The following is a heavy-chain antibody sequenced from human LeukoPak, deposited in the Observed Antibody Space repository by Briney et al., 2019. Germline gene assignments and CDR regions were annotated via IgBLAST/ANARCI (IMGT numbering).Heavy chain of an antibody. Sequence: SVKVSCKASGYTFTSYGISWVRQAPGQGLEWMGGIIPIFGTANYAQKFQGRVTITADESTSTAYMELSSLRSEDTAVCYCASRDSSGWYGEYYFDYWGQGTLVTVSS. D-gene: IGHD6-13*01. V-gene: IGHV1-69*13. CDR3: ASRDSSGWYGEYYFDY. CDR2: IIPIFGTA. CDR1: GYTFTSYG. J-gene: IGHJ4*02.